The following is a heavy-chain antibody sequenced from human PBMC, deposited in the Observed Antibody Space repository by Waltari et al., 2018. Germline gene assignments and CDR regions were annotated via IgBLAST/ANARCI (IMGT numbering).Heavy chain of an antibody. D-gene: IGHD6-13*01. V-gene: IGHV3-74*01. CDR2: IKSDGSIT. Sequence: EVQLVESGGGLVQPAGSLSLSCVASGFTFSNYWMHWVRPSPGKGLVWVSRIKSDGSITTYADSVKGRFTISRDNAKNTLYLQMNSLRGEDTAVYYCARGNGIAAAAQTDYWGQGTLVTVSS. J-gene: IGHJ4*02. CDR1: GFTFSNYW. CDR3: ARGNGIAAAAQTDY.